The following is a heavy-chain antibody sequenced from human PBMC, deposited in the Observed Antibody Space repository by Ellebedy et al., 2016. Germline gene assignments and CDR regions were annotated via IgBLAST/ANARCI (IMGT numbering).Heavy chain of an antibody. CDR2: IYPGDSDV. V-gene: IGHV5-51*01. CDR1: GYSFTNYW. J-gene: IGHJ5*02. D-gene: IGHD6-19*01. CDR3: ARHDVRAVARSQLDA. Sequence: GESLKISCKGSGYSFTNYWIAWVRQQPGKGLEWMGIIYPGDSDVRYSPSFQGRVTISADRSISTVYLQWSRLVASDTAIYYCARHDVRAVARSQLDAWGQGSLVTVSS.